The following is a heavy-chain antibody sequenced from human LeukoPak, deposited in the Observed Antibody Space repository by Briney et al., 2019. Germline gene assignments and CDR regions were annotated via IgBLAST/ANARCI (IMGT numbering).Heavy chain of an antibody. D-gene: IGHD6-19*01. CDR2: ISGSGGST. CDR3: AKDVEGYSSGWYYDY. J-gene: IGHJ4*02. Sequence: GGSLRLSCAASGLTFSSYAMSWVRQAPGKGLEWVSAISGSGGSTYYADSVKGRFTISRDNSKNTLYLQMNSLRAEDTAVYYCAKDVEGYSSGWYYDYWGQGTLVTVSS. V-gene: IGHV3-23*01. CDR1: GLTFSSYA.